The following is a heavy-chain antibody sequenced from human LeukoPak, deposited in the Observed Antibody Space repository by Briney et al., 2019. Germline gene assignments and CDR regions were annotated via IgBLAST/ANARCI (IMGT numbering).Heavy chain of an antibody. J-gene: IGHJ5*02. D-gene: IGHD6-13*01. CDR3: AGENIAAAGTDWFDP. Sequence: PSETLSLTCTVSGGSISSGDYYWSWIRQPPGKGLEWIGYIYYSGSTYYNPSLKSRVTISVDTSKNQFSLKLSSVTAADTAVYYCAGENIAAAGTDWFDPWGQGTLVTVSS. CDR2: IYYSGST. V-gene: IGHV4-30-4*01. CDR1: GGSISSGDYY.